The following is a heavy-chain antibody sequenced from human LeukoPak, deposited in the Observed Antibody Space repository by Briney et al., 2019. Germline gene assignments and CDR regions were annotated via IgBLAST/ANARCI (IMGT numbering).Heavy chain of an antibody. D-gene: IGHD3-22*01. V-gene: IGHV1-2*06. J-gene: IGHJ4*02. Sequence: EASVKVSCKASGYTFTGYYMHWVRQAPGQGLEWMGRVNPNSGGTNYAQKFQGRVTMTRDTSISTAYMELSRLRSDDTAVYYCARDSTQRYYYDSSGYYYGVDYWGQGTLVTVPS. CDR3: ARDSTQRYYYDSSGYYYGVDY. CDR2: VNPNSGGT. CDR1: GYTFTGYY.